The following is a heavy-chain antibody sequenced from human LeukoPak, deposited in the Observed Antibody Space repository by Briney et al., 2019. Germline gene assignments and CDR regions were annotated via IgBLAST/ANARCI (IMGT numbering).Heavy chain of an antibody. V-gene: IGHV4-31*03. CDR1: GGSISSGGYY. D-gene: IGHD3-22*01. J-gene: IGHJ3*02. Sequence: SETLSLTCTVSGGSISSGGYYWSWIRQHPGKDLEWIGYIYYSGSTYYNPSLKSRVTISVDTSKNQFSLKLSSVTAADTAVYYCARIFPRTSYDSSGYGRYDAFDIWGQGTMVTVSS. CDR3: ARIFPRTSYDSSGYGRYDAFDI. CDR2: IYYSGST.